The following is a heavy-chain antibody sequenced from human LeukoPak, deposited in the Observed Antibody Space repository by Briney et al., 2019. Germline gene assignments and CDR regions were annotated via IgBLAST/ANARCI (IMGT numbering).Heavy chain of an antibody. D-gene: IGHD3-16*01. CDR2: ISGSSGST. CDR1: GFTFSSYA. J-gene: IGHJ4*02. Sequence: GGSLRLSCAASGFTFSSYAMTWVRQAPGKGLEWVSAISGSSGSTYYADSVKGRFTITRDNSQNTLYLQMNSLRAEDTAVYYCAKTPWIGEYYFDYWGQGTLVTVSS. V-gene: IGHV3-23*01. CDR3: AKTPWIGEYYFDY.